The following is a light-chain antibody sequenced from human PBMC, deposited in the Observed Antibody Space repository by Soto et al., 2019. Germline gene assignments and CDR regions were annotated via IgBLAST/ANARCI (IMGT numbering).Light chain of an antibody. V-gene: IGKV1-9*01. J-gene: IGKJ4*01. CDR3: QQARGT. Sequence: DIQLTQSPSFLSASGGDRVTITCRASQGISSYLAWYQQKPGKAPKLLIYAASTLQSGVPSRFSGSGSGTEFTLTISSLQPEDCATYYCQQARGTFGGGTKVEIK. CDR1: QGISSY. CDR2: AAS.